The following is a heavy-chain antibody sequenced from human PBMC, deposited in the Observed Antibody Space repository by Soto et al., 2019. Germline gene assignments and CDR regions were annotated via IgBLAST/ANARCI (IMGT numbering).Heavy chain of an antibody. CDR1: GGSISSYY. V-gene: IGHV4-59*01. Sequence: SETLSLTCTVSGGSISSYYWSWIRQPPGKGLEWIGYIYYSGSTNYNPSLKSRVTISVDTSKNQFSLKLSSVTAADTAVYYCARGKAMPTYFDYWGQGTLVTVSS. J-gene: IGHJ4*02. CDR2: IYYSGST. CDR3: ARGKAMPTYFDY. D-gene: IGHD2-2*01.